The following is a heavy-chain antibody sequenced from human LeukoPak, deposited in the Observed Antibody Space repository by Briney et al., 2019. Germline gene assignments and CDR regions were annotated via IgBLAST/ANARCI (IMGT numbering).Heavy chain of an antibody. J-gene: IGHJ4*02. Sequence: GGSLRLSCAASGFTVSSSYMSWVRQAPGKGLELVSVLYPGGSTYIADSVKGRFSISRDNSNNTLNLQMNSLRVEDTAVYYCATGRYYYDSSGYNHSDYWGQGTLVTVSS. CDR2: LYPGGST. CDR3: ATGRYYYDSSGYNHSDY. V-gene: IGHV3-66*01. D-gene: IGHD3-22*01. CDR1: GFTVSSSY.